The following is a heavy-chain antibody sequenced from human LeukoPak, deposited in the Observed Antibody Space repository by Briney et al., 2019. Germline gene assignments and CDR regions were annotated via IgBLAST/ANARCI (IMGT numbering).Heavy chain of an antibody. CDR3: TKGGWVDD. J-gene: IGHJ5*02. Sequence: GGSLRLSCAASGFTFSKLVMTWVRQAPEKGLEWVSAISESGSSTYYVDSVRGWFTISRDNSKNMLYLQMNSLRVEDTAMYYCTKGGWVDDWGQGTLATVSS. V-gene: IGHV3-23*01. CDR1: GFTFSKLV. CDR2: ISESGSST.